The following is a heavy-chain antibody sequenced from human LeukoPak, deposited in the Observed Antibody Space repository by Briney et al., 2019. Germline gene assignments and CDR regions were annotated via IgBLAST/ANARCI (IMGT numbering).Heavy chain of an antibody. CDR3: AKDTGGYSYGNPFDY. D-gene: IGHD5-18*01. J-gene: IGHJ4*02. Sequence: GGSLRLSCAASGFTCSSYGMSWVRQAPGKGLEWVSAISGSGGSTYYADSVKGRFTISRDNSKNTLYLQMNSLRAEDTAVYYCAKDTGGYSYGNPFDYWGQGTLVTVSS. CDR1: GFTCSSYG. V-gene: IGHV3-23*01. CDR2: ISGSGGST.